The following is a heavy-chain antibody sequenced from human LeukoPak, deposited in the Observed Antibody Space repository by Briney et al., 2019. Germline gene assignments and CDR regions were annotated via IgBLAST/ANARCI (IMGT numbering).Heavy chain of an antibody. CDR1: GFTFSSYG. Sequence: TGRSLRLSCAASGFTFSSYGMHWVRQAPGKGLEWVAFISYDGTNDNYADSVKGRFTISRDNSKNTVDPQMNSLRTEDTAVYYSARGNGAPNWFDPWGQGSLVTVSS. CDR3: ARGNGAPNWFDP. CDR2: ISYDGTND. D-gene: IGHD1-1*01. J-gene: IGHJ5*02. V-gene: IGHV3-30*03.